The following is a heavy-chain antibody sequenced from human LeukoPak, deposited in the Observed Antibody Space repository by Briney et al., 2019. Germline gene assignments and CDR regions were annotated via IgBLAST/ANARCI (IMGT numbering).Heavy chain of an antibody. D-gene: IGHD3-9*01. CDR1: GGSISSGDYY. CDR2: IYYSGST. V-gene: IGHV4-30-4*01. J-gene: IGHJ4*02. CDR3: ARDVGFFDIDY. Sequence: SETLSLTCTVSGGSISSGDYYWSWIRQPPGKGLEWIGYIYYSGSTYYNPSLKSRITISLDMSKNQYSLKLTSVTAADTAVYYCARDVGFFDIDYWGQGILVTVSS.